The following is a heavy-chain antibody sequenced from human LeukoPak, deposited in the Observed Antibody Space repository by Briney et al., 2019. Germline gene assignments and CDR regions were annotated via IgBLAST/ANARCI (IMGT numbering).Heavy chain of an antibody. Sequence: GSVKVSCKASGYTFTGYYMHWVRQAPGQGLGWMGWMNPNSGNTGYAQKFQGRVTMTRNTSISTAYMELSSLRSEDTAVYYCARGGLYSSSAYWGQGTLVTVSS. J-gene: IGHJ4*02. CDR1: GYTFTGYY. D-gene: IGHD6-13*01. V-gene: IGHV1-8*02. CDR2: MNPNSGNT. CDR3: ARGGLYSSSAY.